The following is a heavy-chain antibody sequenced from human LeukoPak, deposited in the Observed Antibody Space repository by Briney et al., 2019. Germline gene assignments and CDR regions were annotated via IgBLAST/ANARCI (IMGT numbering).Heavy chain of an antibody. CDR3: ARRGIGSIAVAGTPNS. CDR1: GGSFSGYY. D-gene: IGHD6-19*01. Sequence: KPSETLSLTCAVYGGSFSGYYWSWIRQPPGKGLEWIGEINHSGSTNYNPSLKSRVTISVDTSKNQFSLKLSSVTAADTAVYYCARRGIGSIAVAGTPNSLSQGTLVTVSS. CDR2: INHSGST. V-gene: IGHV4-34*01. J-gene: IGHJ5*01.